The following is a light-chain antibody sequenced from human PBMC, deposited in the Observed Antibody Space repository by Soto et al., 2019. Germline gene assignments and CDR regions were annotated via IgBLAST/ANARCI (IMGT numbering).Light chain of an antibody. CDR3: QQYGSSPLWT. V-gene: IGKV3-20*01. Sequence: EIVLTQSPGTLSLSPGERSTLSCRASQSINSSYLAWYQQKSGQGLRLLIYGASIRATGIPYRFSGSGSGTDFTLTISRLEPEDFAVYYCQQYGSSPLWTFGQGTKVEIK. CDR1: QSINSSY. CDR2: GAS. J-gene: IGKJ1*01.